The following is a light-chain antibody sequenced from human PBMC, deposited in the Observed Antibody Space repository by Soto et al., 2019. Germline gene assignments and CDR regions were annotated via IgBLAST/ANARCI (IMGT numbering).Light chain of an antibody. Sequence: QSALTQPASVSGSPGQSITISCTGTSSDIGDYNYVSWYQQHPGKAPKLMIYEVSHRPSGVSDRFSGSKSGNTASLTISGLQAEDEADYYCSSYTTSTTLVVFGGGTKLTVL. J-gene: IGLJ3*02. CDR2: EVS. CDR3: SSYTTSTTLVV. CDR1: SSDIGDYNY. V-gene: IGLV2-14*01.